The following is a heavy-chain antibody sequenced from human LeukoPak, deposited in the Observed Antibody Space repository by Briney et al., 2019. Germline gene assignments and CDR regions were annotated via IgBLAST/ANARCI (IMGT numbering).Heavy chain of an antibody. J-gene: IGHJ4*02. D-gene: IGHD3-22*01. CDR2: IYYSGST. Sequence: PSETLSPTCTVSGGSISSYYWSWIRQPPGKGLEWIGYIYYSGSTNYNPSLKSRVTISVDTSKNQFSLRLSSVTAADTAVYYCARQSYYYDSSGYYLYYFDYWGQGTLVTVSS. V-gene: IGHV4-59*08. CDR3: ARQSYYYDSSGYYLYYFDY. CDR1: GGSISSYY.